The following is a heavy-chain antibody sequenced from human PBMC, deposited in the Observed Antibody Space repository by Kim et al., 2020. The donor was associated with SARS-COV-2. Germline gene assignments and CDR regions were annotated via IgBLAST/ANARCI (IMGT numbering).Heavy chain of an antibody. D-gene: IGHD3-22*01. CDR2: INTNTGNP. CDR1: GYTFTTYA. V-gene: IGHV7-4-1*02. CDR3: AREAGYYDSSGYYWPYAAFDI. J-gene: IGHJ3*02. Sequence: ASVKVSCKASGYTFTTYAMNWVRQAPGQGLEWMGWINTNTGNPTYAQGFTGRFVFSLDTSVTTAYLQISSLKAEDTAVYYCAREAGYYDSSGYYWPYAAFDIWGQGTMVTVSS.